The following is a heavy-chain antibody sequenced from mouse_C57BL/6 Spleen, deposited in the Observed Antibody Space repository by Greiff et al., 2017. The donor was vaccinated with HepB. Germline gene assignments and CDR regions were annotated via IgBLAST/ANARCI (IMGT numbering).Heavy chain of an antibody. CDR1: GYTFTDYN. J-gene: IGHJ1*03. D-gene: IGHD6-1*01. CDR3: ARDGAPLSYWYFDV. Sequence: VQLQQSGPELVKPGASVKMSCKASGYTFTDYNMHWVKQSHGKSLEWIGYINPNNGGTSYNQKFKGKATLTVNKSSSTAYMELRSLTSEDAAVYYCARDGAPLSYWYFDVWGTGTTVTVSS. CDR2: INPNNGGT. V-gene: IGHV1-22*01.